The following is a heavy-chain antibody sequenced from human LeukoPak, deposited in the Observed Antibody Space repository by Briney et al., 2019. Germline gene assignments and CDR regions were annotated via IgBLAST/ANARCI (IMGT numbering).Heavy chain of an antibody. CDR1: GGSISSSSYY. Sequence: KPSETLSLTCTVSGGSISSSSYYWGWIRQPPGKGLEWIGSIYYSGSTYYNPSLKSRVTISVDTSKNQFSLKLSSVTAADTAVYYCARGGQWLRPFDYWGQGTLVTVSS. J-gene: IGHJ4*02. D-gene: IGHD5-12*01. CDR3: ARGGQWLRPFDY. CDR2: IYYSGST. V-gene: IGHV4-39*01.